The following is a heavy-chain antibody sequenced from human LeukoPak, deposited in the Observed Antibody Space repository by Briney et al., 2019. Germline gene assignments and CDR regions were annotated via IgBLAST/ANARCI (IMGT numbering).Heavy chain of an antibody. CDR3: ATRRAEVGQNAFDI. V-gene: IGHV1-24*01. CDR1: GYTLTELS. Sequence: VASVKVSCKVSGYTLTELSMHWVRQAPGKGLEWMGGFDPEDGETIYAQKFQGRVTMTEDTSTDTAYMELSSLRSEDTAVYYCATRRAEVGQNAFDIWGQGTMVTVSS. J-gene: IGHJ3*02. CDR2: FDPEDGET.